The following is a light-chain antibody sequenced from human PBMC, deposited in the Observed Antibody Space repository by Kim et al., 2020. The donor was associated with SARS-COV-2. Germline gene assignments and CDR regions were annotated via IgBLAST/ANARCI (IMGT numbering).Light chain of an antibody. CDR2: QDS. J-gene: IGLJ3*02. V-gene: IGLV3-1*01. CDR1: KLGDKY. Sequence: SYELTQPPSVPVSPGQTASITCSGVKLGDKYACWYQQKPGQSPVIVISQDSKRPSGIPEPFSGSNSGNTATLTISGTQAMDEADYYCQAWDSSTAVFGGGTQLTVL. CDR3: QAWDSSTAV.